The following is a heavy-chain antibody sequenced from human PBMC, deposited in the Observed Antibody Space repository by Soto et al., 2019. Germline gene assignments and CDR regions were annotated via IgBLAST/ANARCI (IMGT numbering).Heavy chain of an antibody. V-gene: IGHV4-59*01. J-gene: IGHJ6*02. D-gene: IGHD2-2*01. CDR3: ARDVIVVVPAAQNYYGMDV. CDR1: GGSISSYY. Sequence: SETLSLTCTVSGGSISSYYWSWIRQPPGKGLEWIGYIYYSGSTNYNPSLKSRVTISVDTSKNQFSLKLSSVTAADTAVYYCARDVIVVVPAAQNYYGMDVWGQGTTVTVSS. CDR2: IYYSGST.